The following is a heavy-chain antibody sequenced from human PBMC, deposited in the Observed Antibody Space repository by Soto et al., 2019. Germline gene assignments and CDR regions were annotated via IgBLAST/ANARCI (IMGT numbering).Heavy chain of an antibody. CDR2: ISGSGGST. Sequence: GGSLRLSCAASGFTFSSYAMSWVRQAPGKGLEWVSAISGSGGSTYYADSVKGRFTISRDNSKNTLYLQMNSLRAEDTAVYYCAKRIRGTVYPYWYFDLWGRGTLVTVSS. CDR1: GFTFSSYA. V-gene: IGHV3-23*01. CDR3: AKRIRGTVYPYWYFDL. J-gene: IGHJ2*01. D-gene: IGHD1-1*01.